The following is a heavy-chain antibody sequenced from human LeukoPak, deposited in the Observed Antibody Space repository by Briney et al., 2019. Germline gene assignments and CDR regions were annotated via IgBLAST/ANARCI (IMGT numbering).Heavy chain of an antibody. CDR2: AFYIGGT. CDR1: GGSITSYY. D-gene: IGHD1-26*01. CDR3: ARLGELHSLWWFDP. V-gene: IGHV4-59*08. Sequence: PSETLSLTCTVSGGSITSYYWSWIRQPPWKGLEWIGYAFYIGGTNYNPSLQSRVTISVDTSKNQFSLKLRSVTAADTAVYYCARLGELHSLWWFDPWGQGTLVTVSS. J-gene: IGHJ5*02.